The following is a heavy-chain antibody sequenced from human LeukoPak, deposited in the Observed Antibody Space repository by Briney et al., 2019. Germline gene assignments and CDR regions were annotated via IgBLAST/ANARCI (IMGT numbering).Heavy chain of an antibody. J-gene: IGHJ4*02. CDR2: IYYSGST. D-gene: IGHD3-3*01. V-gene: IGHV4-59*01. CDR3: ARVSSSPSDYDFWSGYYSFDY. Sequence: SETLSLTCTVSGGSISSYYWSWIRQPPGKGLEWIGYIYYSGSTNYNPSLKSRVTISVDTSKNQFSLKLSSVTAADTAVYYCARVSSSPSDYDFWSGYYSFDYWGQGTLVTVSS. CDR1: GGSISSYY.